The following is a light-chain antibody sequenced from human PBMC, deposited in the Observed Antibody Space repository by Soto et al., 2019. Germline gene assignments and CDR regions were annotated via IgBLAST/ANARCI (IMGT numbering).Light chain of an antibody. CDR3: QQYNNWTPGT. CDR2: GAS. CDR1: QSVNSN. V-gene: IGKV3-15*01. Sequence: EIVMTQSPATLSVSPGERATLSCRASQSVNSNLAWYQQKPGQAPRLLIYGASTRATGIPARFSGSGSGTEFTLTISSLQSEDFAVYYCQQYNNWTPGTFGQGTKVEI. J-gene: IGKJ1*01.